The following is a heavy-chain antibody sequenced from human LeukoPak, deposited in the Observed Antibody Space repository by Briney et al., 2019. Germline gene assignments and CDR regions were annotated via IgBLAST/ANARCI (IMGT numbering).Heavy chain of an antibody. CDR1: GFTFSSYA. CDR2: ISNSGGST. D-gene: IGHD6-6*01. CDR3: AKETSSSFDY. J-gene: IGHJ4*02. V-gene: IGHV3-23*01. Sequence: GPLRLSCAASGFTFSSYAMNWVGQAPGKGLDWVSGISNSGGSTYYADSVKGRFTISRDNSKNTLYLQMNSLRTEDTAVYYCAKETSSSFDYWGQGTLVTVSS.